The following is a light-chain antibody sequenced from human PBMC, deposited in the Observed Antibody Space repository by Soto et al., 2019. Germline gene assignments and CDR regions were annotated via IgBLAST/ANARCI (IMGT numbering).Light chain of an antibody. Sequence: EIVMTQSPATLSVSPGERATLSCRASQSVSILLAWYQQKPGQAPRLLIYSASTRATGIPDRFSGSGSGTDFTLTISRLEPEDFAVYYCQHYGTSPSTFGRGTKVDIK. CDR3: QHYGTSPST. J-gene: IGKJ1*01. CDR1: QSVSIL. CDR2: SAS. V-gene: IGKV3-20*01.